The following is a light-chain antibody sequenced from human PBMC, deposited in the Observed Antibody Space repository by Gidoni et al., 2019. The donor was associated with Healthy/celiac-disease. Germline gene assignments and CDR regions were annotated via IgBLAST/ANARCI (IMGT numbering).Light chain of an antibody. Sequence: DIQMTQSPSSLSASVGDRVTITCRASQSISSYLNWYQQKPGKAPKLLIYAASSLQSWVPSRFSGSGSGTEFTLTISSLQPEDFATYYCQQSYITPLTCGGGTKVEIK. CDR2: AAS. V-gene: IGKV1-39*01. J-gene: IGKJ4*01. CDR1: QSISSY. CDR3: QQSYITPLT.